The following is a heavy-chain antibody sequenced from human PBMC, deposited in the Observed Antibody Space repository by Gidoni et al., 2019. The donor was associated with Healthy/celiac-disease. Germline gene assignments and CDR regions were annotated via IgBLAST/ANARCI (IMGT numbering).Heavy chain of an antibody. J-gene: IGHJ4*02. V-gene: IGHV3-21*01. CDR2: ISSSRSYI. D-gene: IGHD5-12*01. CDR1: GFTFSSYS. Sequence: EVQLVESGGGLVKPGGSLRLSCAASGFTFSSYSMTWVREAPGKGLEWVLSISSSRSYIYYADSVKVRFTISRDNAKNSLYLQMNSLRAEDTAVYYCARTEGYSGYAGYWGQGTLVTVSS. CDR3: ARTEGYSGYAGY.